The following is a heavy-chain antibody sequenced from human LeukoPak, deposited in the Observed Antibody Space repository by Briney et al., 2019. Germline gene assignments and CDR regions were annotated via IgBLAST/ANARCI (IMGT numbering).Heavy chain of an antibody. V-gene: IGHV3-30*04. CDR3: AKGVARFGYGALLDY. CDR2: ISNDESNK. Sequence: PGGSLRLSCAASGFTFSNCAMHWVRQAPGEGLEWVAAISNDESNKDYADSVKGRFTISRDNSKNTQYLQMNSLRTEGTAVYYCAKGVARFGYGALLDYWGQGTLVTVSS. CDR1: GFTFSNCA. J-gene: IGHJ4*02. D-gene: IGHD4/OR15-4a*01.